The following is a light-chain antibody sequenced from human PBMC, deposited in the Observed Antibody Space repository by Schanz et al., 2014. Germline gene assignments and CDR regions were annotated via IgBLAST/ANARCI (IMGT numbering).Light chain of an antibody. CDR2: GAS. J-gene: IGKJ2*01. CDR1: QSISIN. CDR3: QHYGTSPLST. V-gene: IGKV3-15*01. Sequence: EIVMTQSPETLSVSPGERATLSCRASQSISINVAWYQQEPGQAPRLLIYGASTRATGIPARFSGSGSGTEFTLTISSLQSEDVAVYYCQHYGTSPLSTFGQGTKVEIK.